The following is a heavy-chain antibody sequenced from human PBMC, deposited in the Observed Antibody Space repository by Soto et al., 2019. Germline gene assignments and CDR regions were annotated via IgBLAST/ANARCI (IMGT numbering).Heavy chain of an antibody. J-gene: IGHJ4*02. V-gene: IGHV3-74*01. CDR2: INSDGGST. D-gene: IGHD2-2*02. Sequence: GGSLRLSCAASGFTFSSYWMHWVRQAPGKGLVWVSRINSDGGSTNYADSVKGRFTISRDNAKNTLYLQMNSLRAEDTAVYYCATFYCSSTSCYTGYFDYWGQGTLVTVSS. CDR3: ATFYCSSTSCYTGYFDY. CDR1: GFTFSSYW.